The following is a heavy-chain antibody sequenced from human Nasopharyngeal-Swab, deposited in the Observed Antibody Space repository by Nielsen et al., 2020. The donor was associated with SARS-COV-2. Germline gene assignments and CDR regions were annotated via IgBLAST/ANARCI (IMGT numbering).Heavy chain of an antibody. J-gene: IGHJ4*02. CDR2: ITSSGGST. CDR1: GFTFRGYS. CDR3: VKDREHTSGWGFDH. Sequence: GESLKISCAASGFTFRGYSMSWVRQAPGKGLEWLSVITSSGGSTYHADSVKGRFTVSRDNSRDTLFLQMNDLRADDTAVYYCVKDREHTSGWGFDHWGQGTLVTVSS. D-gene: IGHD6-19*01. V-gene: IGHV3-23*01.